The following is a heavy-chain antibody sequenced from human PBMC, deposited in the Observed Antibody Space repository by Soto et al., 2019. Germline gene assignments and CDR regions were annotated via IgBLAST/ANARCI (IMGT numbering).Heavy chain of an antibody. J-gene: IGHJ6*02. Sequence: TLKLTCSVSGDSMNSGGYYLTWIRQHPGKGLEWIGYMYYSVSTSFKPALKSRVTISVDTSKNLFSLKLSSVTAADTAVYYCGRERAGSAVAGTEMEVGRQGTTVTV. CDR2: MYYSVST. V-gene: IGHV4-31*02. D-gene: IGHD6-19*01. CDR3: GRERAGSAVAGTEMEV. CDR1: GDSMNSGGYY.